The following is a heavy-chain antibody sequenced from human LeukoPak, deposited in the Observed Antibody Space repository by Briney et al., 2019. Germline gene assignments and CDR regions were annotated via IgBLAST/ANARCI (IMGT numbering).Heavy chain of an antibody. CDR3: GRGWTAMANFDY. Sequence: SQTLSLTLASYGGFMSSRCYYCDWIRQHPGKGLEWIGYIYYSGSTYYNPSLKSRVTISVDTSKNQFSLKLSSVTAADTAVYYCGRGWTAMANFDYWGQGTLVTVSS. V-gene: IGHV4-31*11. CDR2: IYYSGST. J-gene: IGHJ4*02. CDR1: GGFMSSRCYY. D-gene: IGHD5-18*01.